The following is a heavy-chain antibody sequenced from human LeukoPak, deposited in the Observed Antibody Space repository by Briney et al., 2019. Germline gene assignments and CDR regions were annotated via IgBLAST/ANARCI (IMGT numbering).Heavy chain of an antibody. J-gene: IGHJ4*02. CDR1: GYTLCSYA. V-gene: IGHV3-30*04. CDR3: ARDSPRYSSSWCLSY. CDR2: ISYDGSNK. D-gene: IGHD6-13*01. Sequence: GESLRLSCAASGYTLCSYAMHWAPKTSAKGLEPVTDISYDGSNKYYADSVKGRFTISRDNSKNTLYLQMNSLRAEDTAVYYCARDSPRYSSSWCLSYWGQGTLVTVSS.